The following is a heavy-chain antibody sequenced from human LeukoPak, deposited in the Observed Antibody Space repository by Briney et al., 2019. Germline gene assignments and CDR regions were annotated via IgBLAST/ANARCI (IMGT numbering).Heavy chain of an antibody. Sequence: GGSLRLSCAASGFTFSSYSMQWVRQAPGKGLEWVSCISSSSSYIYYADSVKGRFTISRDNAKNSLYLQMNSLRAEDTAVYYRARDRGGNSGRDAFDIWGQGTMVTVSS. CDR3: ARDRGGNSGRDAFDI. V-gene: IGHV3-21*01. J-gene: IGHJ3*02. D-gene: IGHD4-23*01. CDR1: GFTFSSYS. CDR2: ISSSSSYI.